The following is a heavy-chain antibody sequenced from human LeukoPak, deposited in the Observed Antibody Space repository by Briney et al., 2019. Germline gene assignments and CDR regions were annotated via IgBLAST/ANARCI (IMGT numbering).Heavy chain of an antibody. CDR1: GFTVSSSDY. Sequence: GGSLRLSCAASGFTVSSSDYMNWVRQAPGKGLEWVSGIYTGGTTYYTDSVKGRFTISRDNPNNTLYLQMHSLRAEDTAVYYCAREISRFGIWGQGTLVTVSS. J-gene: IGHJ4*02. D-gene: IGHD3-16*01. CDR3: AREISRFGI. CDR2: IYTGGTT. V-gene: IGHV3-66*01.